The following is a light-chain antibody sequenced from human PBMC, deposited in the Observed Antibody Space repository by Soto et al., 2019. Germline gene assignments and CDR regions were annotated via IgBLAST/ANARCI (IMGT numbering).Light chain of an antibody. Sequence: EIVLTQSPATLSLSPGERATLSCRASETINNNLDWYQQKPGQPPRLLIHEASTRVTGIPARFSGSGSGTEFTLTISSLQSEDFAVYYCQQYKNWPRTFGQGTKVEI. CDR1: ETINNN. CDR3: QQYKNWPRT. V-gene: IGKV3D-15*01. J-gene: IGKJ1*01. CDR2: EAS.